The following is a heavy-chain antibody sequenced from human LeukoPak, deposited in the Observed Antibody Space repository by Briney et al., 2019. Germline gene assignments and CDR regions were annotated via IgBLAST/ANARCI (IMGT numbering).Heavy chain of an antibody. CDR1: GYTFTGYY. CDR3: ARDRVEVLSSGWYEVYDY. D-gene: IGHD6-19*01. CDR2: INPNSGGT. V-gene: IGHV1-2*02. Sequence: ASVKVSCKASGYTFTGYYMHWVRQAPGQGLEWMGWINPNSGGTNYAQKFQGRVTMTRDTSISTAYMELSRLRSDDTAVYYCARDRVEVLSSGWYEVYDYWGQGILVTVSS. J-gene: IGHJ4*02.